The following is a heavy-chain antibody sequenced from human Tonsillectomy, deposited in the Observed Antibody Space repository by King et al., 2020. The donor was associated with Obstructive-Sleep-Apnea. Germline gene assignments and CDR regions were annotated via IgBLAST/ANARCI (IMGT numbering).Heavy chain of an antibody. Sequence: VQLVESGGGLVQPGGSLRLSCAASGFTFSSYWMHWVRQAPGKGLVWVSRINSDGSSTSYADSVKGRFNISRDNAKNTLYLQMNSLTAEDTAVYYCARGRHSSSWLTFDYWGQGTQVTVSS. J-gene: IGHJ4*02. CDR2: INSDGSST. V-gene: IGHV3-74*01. D-gene: IGHD6-13*01. CDR3: ARGRHSSSWLTFDY. CDR1: GFTFSSYW.